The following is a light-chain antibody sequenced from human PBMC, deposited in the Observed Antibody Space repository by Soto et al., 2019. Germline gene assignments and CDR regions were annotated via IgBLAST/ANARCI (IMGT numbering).Light chain of an antibody. J-gene: IGKJ2*01. Sequence: DIPLTQSPSFLSASVEDRVTISCRASYDISSSLAWYQQEPGKPPKLLIYDSSTLQTGVPSRFTGSGSGRKFTLTISRLQFGDFATYFCQQLSHYPYTFGQGTKLEI. CDR3: QQLSHYPYT. V-gene: IGKV1-9*01. CDR2: DSS. CDR1: YDISSS.